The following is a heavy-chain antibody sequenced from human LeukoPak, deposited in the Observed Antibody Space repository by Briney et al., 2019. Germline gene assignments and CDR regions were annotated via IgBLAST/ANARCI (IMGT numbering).Heavy chain of an antibody. CDR2: INHSGST. J-gene: IGHJ4*02. Sequence: GSLRLSCAASEFSVGSNYMTWVRQAPGKGLEWIGEINHSGSTNYNPSLKSRVTISVDTSKNQFSLKPSSVTAADTAVYYCARGPLTPNFDYWGQGTLVTVSS. D-gene: IGHD3-16*01. CDR3: ARGPLTPNFDY. CDR1: EFSVGSNY. V-gene: IGHV4-34*01.